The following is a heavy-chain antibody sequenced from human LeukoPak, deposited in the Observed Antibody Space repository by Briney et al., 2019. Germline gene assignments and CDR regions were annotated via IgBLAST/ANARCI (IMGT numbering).Heavy chain of an antibody. CDR1: GYTFTGYY. Sequence: ASVKVSCKASGYTFTGYYMHWVRQAPGQGLEWMGWINPNSGGTNYAQKFQGRVTMTRDTSISTAYVELSRLRSDDTAVYYCARHQDYDFWSGYRDFDYWGQGTLVTVSS. CDR2: INPNSGGT. CDR3: ARHQDYDFWSGYRDFDY. J-gene: IGHJ4*02. D-gene: IGHD3-3*01. V-gene: IGHV1-2*02.